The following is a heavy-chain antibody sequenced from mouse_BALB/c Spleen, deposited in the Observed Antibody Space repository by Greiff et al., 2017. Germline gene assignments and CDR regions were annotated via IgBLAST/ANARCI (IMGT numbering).Heavy chain of an antibody. CDR2: ISSGGSYT. CDR3: ARKGDWENYFDY. CDR1: GFTFSSYA. D-gene: IGHD4-1*01. V-gene: IGHV5-9-4*01. J-gene: IGHJ2*01. Sequence: EVKLMESGGGLVKPGGSLKLSCAASGFTFSSYAMSWVRQSPEKRLEWVAEISSGGSYTYYPDTVTGRFTISRDNAKNTLYLEMSSLRSEDTAMYYCARKGDWENYFDYWGQGTTLTVSS.